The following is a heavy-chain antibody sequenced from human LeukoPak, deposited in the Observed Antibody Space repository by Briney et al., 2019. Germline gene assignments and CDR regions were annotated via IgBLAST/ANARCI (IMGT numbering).Heavy chain of an antibody. Sequence: PGGSLRLSCAASGFTFSSYSMNWVRQAPGKGLEWVSYISSSSSNIYYADSVKGRFTISRDNAKNPLYLQMNSLRAEDTAVYYCAREAAGYYYYMDVWGKGTTVTVSS. V-gene: IGHV3-48*04. CDR1: GFTFSSYS. J-gene: IGHJ6*03. CDR2: ISSSSSNI. CDR3: AREAAGYYYYMDV. D-gene: IGHD2-15*01.